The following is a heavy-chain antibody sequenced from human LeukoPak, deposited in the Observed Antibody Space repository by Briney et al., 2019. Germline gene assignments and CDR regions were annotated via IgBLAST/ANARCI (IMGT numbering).Heavy chain of an antibody. CDR3: ARVVGATGSSDY. J-gene: IGHJ4*02. V-gene: IGHV4-59*01. CDR2: IYYIGST. Sequence: PSETLSLTCTVSGGSISSDYWSWIRQPPGKGLEWIGYIYYIGSTNYNPSLKSRITISVDTSKSHFSLKPSSVTAADTAVYYCARVVGATGSSDYWGQGTLVTVSS. D-gene: IGHD1-26*01. CDR1: GGSISSDY.